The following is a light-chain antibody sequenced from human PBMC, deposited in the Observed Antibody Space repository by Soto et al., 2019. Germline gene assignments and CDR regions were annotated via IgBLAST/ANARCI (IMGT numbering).Light chain of an antibody. CDR1: SSNIGSNS. V-gene: IGLV1-44*01. CDR2: SNS. CDR3: AAWDDSLNGHVV. Sequence: QLVLTQPPSASGTPGQRVTISCSGSSSNIGSNSVSWYQQLPGMAPKLLIYSNSQRPSGVPDRFSGSKSGTSASLAIRGLQSEDEADYYCAAWDDSLNGHVVFGGGTKLTVL. J-gene: IGLJ2*01.